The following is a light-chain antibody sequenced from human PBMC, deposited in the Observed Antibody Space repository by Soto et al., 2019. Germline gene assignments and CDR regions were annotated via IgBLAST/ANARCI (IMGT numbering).Light chain of an antibody. CDR2: GAT. Sequence: ELVFTHSPGTLSLSPGEKATLSFRASQTVSASYLAWYQQKPGQAPRLLIYGATNRIIGIPDRFSGSVSGTDFTLTISRLEPEDFAVYYCQLYGVSSPRITFGQGTRLEIK. CDR3: QLYGVSSPRIT. J-gene: IGKJ5*01. V-gene: IGKV3-20*01. CDR1: QTVSASY.